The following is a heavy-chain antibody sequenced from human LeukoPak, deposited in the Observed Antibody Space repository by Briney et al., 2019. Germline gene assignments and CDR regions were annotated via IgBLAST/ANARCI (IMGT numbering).Heavy chain of an antibody. D-gene: IGHD3-22*01. J-gene: IGHJ4*02. CDR3: AREALNAYDSSGYYA. V-gene: IGHV4-59*01. CDR2: IYYSGST. Sequence: SSETLSLTCTVSGGSISSYYWSWIRQPPGKGLEWIGYIYYSGSTNYNPSLKSRVTISVDTSKNQFSLKLSSVTAADTAVYYCAREALNAYDSSGYYAWGQGTLATVSS. CDR1: GGSISSYY.